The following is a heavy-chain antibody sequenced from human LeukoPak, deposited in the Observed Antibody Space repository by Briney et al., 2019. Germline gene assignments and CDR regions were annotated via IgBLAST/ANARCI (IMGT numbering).Heavy chain of an antibody. CDR1: GFTFGDYA. J-gene: IGHJ4*02. CDR3: TRDREYSSSWFDY. V-gene: IGHV3-49*04. Sequence: GGSLRLSCTASGFTFGDYAMSWVRQARGKGLEWVGFIRSKAYGGTTEYAASVKGRFTISRDDSKSIAYLQMNSLKTEDTAVYYCTRDREYSSSWFDYWGQGTLVTVSS. CDR2: IRSKAYGGTT. D-gene: IGHD6-13*01.